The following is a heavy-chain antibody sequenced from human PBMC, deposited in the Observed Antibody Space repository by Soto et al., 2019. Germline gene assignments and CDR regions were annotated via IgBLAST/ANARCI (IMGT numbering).Heavy chain of an antibody. CDR1: GGTFSSYT. Sequence: QVQLVQSGAEVKKPGSSVKVSCKASGGTFSSYTISWVRQAPGQGLEGMGRIIPILGIANYAQKFQGRVTITADKSTSTAYMELSRLRSEDTAVYYCAIAYESYFGVVISTDSWGQGTLVTVSS. D-gene: IGHD3-3*01. CDR2: IIPILGIA. J-gene: IGHJ5*01. V-gene: IGHV1-69*02. CDR3: AIAYESYFGVVISTDS.